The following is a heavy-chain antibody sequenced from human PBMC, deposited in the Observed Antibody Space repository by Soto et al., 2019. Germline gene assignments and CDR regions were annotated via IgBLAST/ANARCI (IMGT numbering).Heavy chain of an antibody. Sequence: SETLSLTCTVSGSSISHGGYFWGWIRQHPGKGLEWIGYIHNRGNTYYNPSLKSRVTISVDTSNNQFSLRLSSVTAAATAVYYCERVSRNYYDGSGYYPLATVVDYWGQGTLVNVSS. CDR1: GSSISHGGYF. CDR3: ERVSRNYYDGSGYYPLATVVDY. D-gene: IGHD3-22*01. CDR2: IHNRGNT. J-gene: IGHJ4*01. V-gene: IGHV4-31*03.